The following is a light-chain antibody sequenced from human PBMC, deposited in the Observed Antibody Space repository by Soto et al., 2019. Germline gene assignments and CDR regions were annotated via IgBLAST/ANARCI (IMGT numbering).Light chain of an antibody. Sequence: DLVMTQSPLSLAVTPGEAASISCRSSQSLLHSNGYNYLDWYLQRPGQSPQLLIYLGSNRASGVPDRFSGSGSGTDFTLKISRVEAEDVGVYYCMQALQTPLTFGGGTKVEIK. CDR1: QSLLHSNGYNY. V-gene: IGKV2-28*01. J-gene: IGKJ4*01. CDR3: MQALQTPLT. CDR2: LGS.